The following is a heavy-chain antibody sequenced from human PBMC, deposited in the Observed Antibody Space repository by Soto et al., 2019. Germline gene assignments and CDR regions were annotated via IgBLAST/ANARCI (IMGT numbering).Heavy chain of an antibody. D-gene: IGHD1-1*01. CDR3: ARVFNDVNWFDP. Sequence: GASVKVSCKASWYTFTNYAIDLVRQAPGQRLEWMGWINAGNGNTKYSQKFQGRVTITRDTSASTAYMELSSLRSEDTAVYYCARVFNDVNWFDPWGQGTLVTVSS. V-gene: IGHV1-3*01. CDR2: INAGNGNT. J-gene: IGHJ5*02. CDR1: WYTFTNYA.